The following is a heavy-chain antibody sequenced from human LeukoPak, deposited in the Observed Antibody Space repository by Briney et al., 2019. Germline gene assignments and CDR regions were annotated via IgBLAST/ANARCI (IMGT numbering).Heavy chain of an antibody. Sequence: GGSLRLSCAASGFTFSTYGMHWVRQAPGKGPEWVAVTSYDGGNKYYADSVKGRFTISRDNSKNTLYLQMNSLRAEDTAVYYCAKSRGGYSYGDNWFDPWGQGTPVTVSS. CDR3: AKSRGGYSYGDNWFDP. CDR2: TSYDGGNK. J-gene: IGHJ5*02. CDR1: GFTFSTYG. V-gene: IGHV3-30*18. D-gene: IGHD5-18*01.